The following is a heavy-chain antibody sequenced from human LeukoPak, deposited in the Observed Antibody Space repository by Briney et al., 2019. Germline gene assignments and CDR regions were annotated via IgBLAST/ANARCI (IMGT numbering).Heavy chain of an antibody. J-gene: IGHJ4*02. CDR3: ARGDSITMIVGEFDY. CDR2: ISSSSSYI. D-gene: IGHD3-22*01. Sequence: PGGSLRLSCAASGFTFDDYGMSWVRQAPGKGLEWVSSISSSSSYIYYADSVKGRFTISRDNAKNSLYLQMNSLRAEDTAVYYCARGDSITMIVGEFDYWGQGTLVTVSS. CDR1: GFTFDDYG. V-gene: IGHV3-21*01.